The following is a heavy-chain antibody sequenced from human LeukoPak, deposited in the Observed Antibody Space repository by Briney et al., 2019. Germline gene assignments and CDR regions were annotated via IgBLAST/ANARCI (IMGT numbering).Heavy chain of an antibody. Sequence: YYADSVKGRFTISRDNAKNSLYLQMNSLRAEDTAVYYCAKDLRYSGSYLGYWGQGTLVTVSS. CDR3: AKDLRYSGSYLGY. J-gene: IGHJ4*02. V-gene: IGHV3-48*04. D-gene: IGHD1-26*01.